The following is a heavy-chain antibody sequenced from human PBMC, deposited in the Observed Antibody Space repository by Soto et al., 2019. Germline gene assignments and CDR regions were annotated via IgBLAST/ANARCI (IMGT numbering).Heavy chain of an antibody. Sequence: QVQLVESGGGVVQPGRSLRLSCAASGFTFSSYGMHWVRQAPGKGLEWVAVISYDGSNKYYADSVKGRFTISRDNSKNTLYLQMNSLRAEDTAVYYCAKDRGKTGETVFDYWGQGTLVTVSS. CDR2: ISYDGSNK. V-gene: IGHV3-30*18. CDR1: GFTFSSYG. J-gene: IGHJ4*02. CDR3: AKDRGKTGETVFDY. D-gene: IGHD7-27*01.